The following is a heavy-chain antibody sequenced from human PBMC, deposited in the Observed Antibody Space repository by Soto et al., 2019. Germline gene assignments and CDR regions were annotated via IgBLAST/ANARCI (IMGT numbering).Heavy chain of an antibody. D-gene: IGHD1-1*01. CDR1: GHTLTEFS. J-gene: IGHJ4*02. CDR3: AAGGTRWLHSPFDY. CDR2: FNPEYGET. Sequence: QVQLVQSGAEVKKPGASVKVSCKVSGHTLTEFSMHWVRQAPGKGLEWMGGFNPEYGETIYAQRFQGSVTMTEDTSTDSDYMELSSLRSEDTAVYYCAAGGTRWLHSPFDYWGQGTLVTVSS. V-gene: IGHV1-24*01.